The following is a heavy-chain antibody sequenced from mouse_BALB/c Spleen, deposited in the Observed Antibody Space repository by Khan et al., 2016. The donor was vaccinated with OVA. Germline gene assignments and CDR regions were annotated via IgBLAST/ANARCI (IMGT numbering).Heavy chain of an antibody. D-gene: IGHD2-14*01. Sequence: VQLQESGAELARPGASVKMSCKASGYTFTSYTIHWIKKRPGQGLEWIGYINPSNDYTNYNQKFKDKATLTTDKSSTTAYLRLSSLTSDDSAVYNCVRDGAYHRNDGWFAYWGQVTLVTVSA. CDR2: INPSNDYT. CDR3: VRDGAYHRNDGWFAY. J-gene: IGHJ3*01. V-gene: IGHV1-4*01. CDR1: GYTFTSYT.